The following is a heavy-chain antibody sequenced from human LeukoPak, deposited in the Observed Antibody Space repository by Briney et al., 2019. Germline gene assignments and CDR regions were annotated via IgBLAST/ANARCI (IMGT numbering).Heavy chain of an antibody. CDR1: GYTFTSDG. CDR3: ARVRIKAVTAT. D-gene: IGHD2-21*02. J-gene: IGHJ4*02. V-gene: IGHV1-18*04. Sequence: ASVKVSCKASGYTFTSDGISWVRQAPGQGLEWMGRISAYNGNTNYAQIFQGRVTLTTDTSTSTAYMELKSLRSDDTAVYYCARVRIKAVTATWGQGTLVTVSS. CDR2: ISAYNGNT.